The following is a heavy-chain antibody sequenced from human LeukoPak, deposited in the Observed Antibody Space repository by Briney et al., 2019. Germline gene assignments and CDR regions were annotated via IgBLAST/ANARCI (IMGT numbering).Heavy chain of an antibody. CDR1: GYTFTSYY. CDR2: INPSGGST. J-gene: IGHJ4*02. V-gene: IGHV1-46*01. Sequence: GASVKVSCKASGYTFTSYYMHWVRQAPGQGLEWMGIINPSGGSTRYAQNFQGRVTMTTDTSTSTAYMELRSLRSDDTAVYYCARDGDYGDYSVPLFDYWGQGTLVTVSS. CDR3: ARDGDYGDYSVPLFDY. D-gene: IGHD4-17*01.